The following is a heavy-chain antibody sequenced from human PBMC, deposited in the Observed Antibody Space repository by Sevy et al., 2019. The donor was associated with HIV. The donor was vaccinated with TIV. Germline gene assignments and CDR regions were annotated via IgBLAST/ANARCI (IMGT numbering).Heavy chain of an antibody. Sequence: GGSLRLSCAASGFTFSGYAMSWVRQAPGKGLEWVSGIIGSGDSSYYADSVKGRFTISSDNSKNTLYLQMNILRAEDTAVYYCAKGDYYYDSSGYYLFDYWGQGTLVTVSS. D-gene: IGHD3-22*01. V-gene: IGHV3-23*01. CDR3: AKGDYYYDSSGYYLFDY. CDR1: GFTFSGYA. J-gene: IGHJ4*02. CDR2: IIGSGDSS.